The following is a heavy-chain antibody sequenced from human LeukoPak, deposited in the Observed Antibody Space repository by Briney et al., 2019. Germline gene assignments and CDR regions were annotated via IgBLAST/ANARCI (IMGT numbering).Heavy chain of an antibody. D-gene: IGHD2-2*01. V-gene: IGHV4-34*01. CDR3: ARGAPSKDIVVVPAAISSGWFDP. J-gene: IGHJ5*02. Sequence: SETLSLTCAVYGGSFSGYYWSWIRQPPGKGLEWIGEINHSGSTNYNPSLKSRVTISVDTSKNQFSLKLSSVTAADTAVYYCARGAPSKDIVVVPAAISSGWFDPWGQGTLVTVSS. CDR1: GGSFSGYY. CDR2: INHSGST.